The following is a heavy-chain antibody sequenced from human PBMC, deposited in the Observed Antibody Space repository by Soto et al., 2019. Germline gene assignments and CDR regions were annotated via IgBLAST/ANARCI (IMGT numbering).Heavy chain of an antibody. CDR3: ARDASRDYYGSGSYYNPRFDP. J-gene: IGHJ5*02. D-gene: IGHD3-10*01. Sequence: SETLSLTCTVSGGSISSGGYYWSWIRQHPGKGLEWIGYIYYSGSTYYNPSLKSRVTISVDTSKNQFSLKLSSVTAADTAVYYCARDASRDYYGSGSYYNPRFDPWGQGTLVTVSS. V-gene: IGHV4-31*03. CDR1: GGSISSGGYY. CDR2: IYYSGST.